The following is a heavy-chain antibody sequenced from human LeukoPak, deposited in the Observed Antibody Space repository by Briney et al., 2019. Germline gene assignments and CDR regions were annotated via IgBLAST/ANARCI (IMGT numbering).Heavy chain of an antibody. CDR1: GGSISSYY. Sequence: SETLSLTCTVSGGSISSYYWSWIRQPPGKGLEWIGYIYYSGSTNYNPSLKSRVTISVDTSKNQFSLKLSSVTAADTAVYYCARGVVIAPQTFDYWGQGTLVTVSS. V-gene: IGHV4-59*01. D-gene: IGHD2-21*01. J-gene: IGHJ4*02. CDR3: ARGVVIAPQTFDY. CDR2: IYYSGST.